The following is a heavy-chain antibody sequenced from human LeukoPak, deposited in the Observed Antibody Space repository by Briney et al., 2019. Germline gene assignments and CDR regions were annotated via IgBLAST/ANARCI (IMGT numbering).Heavy chain of an antibody. V-gene: IGHV4-59*01. J-gene: IGHJ5*02. D-gene: IGHD5-18*01. Sequence: SETLSLTCTVSGGSISSYYWSWIRQPPGKGLEWIGYIYYSGSTNYNPSLKSRVTISVDTSKNQFSLKLSSVTAVDTAVYYCARDGYSYGRTYNWFDPWGQGTLVTVSS. CDR2: IYYSGST. CDR3: ARDGYSYGRTYNWFDP. CDR1: GGSISSYY.